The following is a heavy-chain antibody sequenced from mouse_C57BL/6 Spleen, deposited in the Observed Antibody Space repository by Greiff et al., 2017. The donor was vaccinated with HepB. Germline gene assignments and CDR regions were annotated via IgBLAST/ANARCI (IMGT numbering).Heavy chain of an antibody. V-gene: IGHV14-4*01. CDR2: IDPENGDT. CDR1: GFNIKDDY. J-gene: IGHJ3*01. CDR3: TTGYYGGFAY. Sequence: EVKLMESGAELVRPGASVKLSCTASGFNIKDDYMHWVKQRPEQGLEWIGWIDPENGDTEYASKFQGKATITADTSSNTAYLQLSSLTSEDTAVYYCTTGYYGGFAYWGQGTLVTVSA. D-gene: IGHD1-2*01.